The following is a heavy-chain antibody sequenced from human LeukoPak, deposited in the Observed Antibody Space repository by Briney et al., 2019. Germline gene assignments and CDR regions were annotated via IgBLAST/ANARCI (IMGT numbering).Heavy chain of an antibody. CDR2: IGPTGDT. Sequence: PGGSLRLSCAASGFTVSSNYMSWVRQATGKGLEWVSAIGPTGDTYYPGSVKGRFIISRENARNSLYLQMNSLRAGDTAVYYCARAVPMARGVNYYDYWGQGTLVTVSS. CDR3: ARAVPMARGVNYYDY. V-gene: IGHV3-13*01. D-gene: IGHD3-10*01. CDR1: GFTVSSNY. J-gene: IGHJ4*02.